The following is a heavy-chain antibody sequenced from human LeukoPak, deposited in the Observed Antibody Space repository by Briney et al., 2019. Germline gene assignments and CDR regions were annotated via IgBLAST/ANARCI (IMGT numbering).Heavy chain of an antibody. CDR1: GFTFSSYG. V-gene: IGHV3-30*18. CDR3: AKCVSSDEEHYYYGMDV. D-gene: IGHD3-22*01. CDR2: ISYDGSNK. J-gene: IGHJ6*02. Sequence: GGSLRLSCAASGFTFSSYGMHWVRQAPGKGLEWVAVISYDGSNKYYADSVKGRFTISRDNSKNTLYLQMNSLRAEDTAVYYCAKCVSSDEEHYYYGMDVWGQGTTVTVSS.